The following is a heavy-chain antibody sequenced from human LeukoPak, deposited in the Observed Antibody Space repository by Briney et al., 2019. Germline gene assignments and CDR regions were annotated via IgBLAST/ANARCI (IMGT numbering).Heavy chain of an antibody. J-gene: IGHJ4*02. D-gene: IGHD2-21*01. V-gene: IGHV3-7*01. CDR2: IKPDGTKK. Sequence: GGSLRLSCTASGFTFSNYWMTWVRQAPGKGLKWVANIKPDGTKKTYVDSVKGRFTISRDNAKNSLYLQMNSLRVDDTAIYYCASQPAVIDLDYWGQGILVTVSS. CDR1: GFTFSNYW. CDR3: ASQPAVIDLDY.